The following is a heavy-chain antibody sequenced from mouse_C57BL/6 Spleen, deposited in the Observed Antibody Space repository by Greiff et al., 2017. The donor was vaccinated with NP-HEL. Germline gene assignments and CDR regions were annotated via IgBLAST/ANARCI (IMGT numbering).Heavy chain of an antibody. J-gene: IGHJ4*01. V-gene: IGHV5-6*01. CDR2: ISSGGSYT. Sequence: DVHLVESGGDLVKPGGSLKLSCAASGFTFSSYGMSWVRQTPDKRLEWVATISSGGSYTYYPDSVKGRFTISRDNAKNTLYLQMSSLKSEDTAMYYCARQGVTTVVATESAMDYWGQGTSVTVSS. CDR3: ARQGVTTVVATESAMDY. CDR1: GFTFSSYG. D-gene: IGHD1-1*01.